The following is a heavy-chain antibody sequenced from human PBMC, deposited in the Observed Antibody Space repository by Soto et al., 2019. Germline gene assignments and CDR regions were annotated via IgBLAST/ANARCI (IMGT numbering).Heavy chain of an antibody. V-gene: IGHV3-23*01. CDR2: ISGSGGST. Sequence: GGSLRLSCAASGFTFSSYAMSWVRQAPGKGLEWVSAISGSGGSTYYADSVKGRFTIPRDNSKNTLYLQMNSLRAEDTAVYYCGKDTRRGWSHSFDYWGQGTLVTVSS. CDR1: GFTFSSYA. J-gene: IGHJ4*02. CDR3: GKDTRRGWSHSFDY. D-gene: IGHD6-19*01.